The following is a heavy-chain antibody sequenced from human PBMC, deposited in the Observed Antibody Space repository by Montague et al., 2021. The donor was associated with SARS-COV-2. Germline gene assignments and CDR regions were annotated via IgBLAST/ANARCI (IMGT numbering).Heavy chain of an antibody. CDR3: ARDYSHFSGGSCVFDY. D-gene: IGHD2-15*01. CDR2: IYSSGST. V-gene: IGHV4-4*07. Sequence: SETLSLTCTVPGGSISNYYWNWIRQPAGKGLEWIGRIYSSGSTNYNPSLKSRIPMSVDTAKNKFSLKLSSVTAADTAIDYCARDYSHFSGGSCVFDYWGQGTLVTVSS. CDR1: GGSISNYY. J-gene: IGHJ4*02.